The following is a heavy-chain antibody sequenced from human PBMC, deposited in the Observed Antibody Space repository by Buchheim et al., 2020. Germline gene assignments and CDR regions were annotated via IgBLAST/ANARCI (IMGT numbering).Heavy chain of an antibody. Sequence: QVQLVQSGAEVRKPGASVKVSCQTSGYTFNTYWIHWVRQAPGQGREWMGIMNPRGGSPVYAQQFQGRVAMTTDRSTSTVYMELSSLRVDDTATYYCARGGGGYCSGGSCVFFDYWGQGTL. J-gene: IGHJ4*02. CDR3: ARGGGGYCSGGSCVFFDY. D-gene: IGHD2-15*01. CDR1: GYTFNTYW. V-gene: IGHV1-46*02. CDR2: MNPRGGSP.